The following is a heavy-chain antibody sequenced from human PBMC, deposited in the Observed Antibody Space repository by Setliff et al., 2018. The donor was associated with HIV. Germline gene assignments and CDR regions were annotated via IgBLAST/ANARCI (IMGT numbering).Heavy chain of an antibody. CDR2: ISRGGRTK. Sequence: LRLSCAASGFTFSDYYMSWIRQAPGKGLEWISYISRGGRTKYYADSVKGRFTISRDNAKNSLYLQMNSLRAEDTTIYYCARVPVMATITYWYFDLWGRGTLVTGSS. J-gene: IGHJ2*01. CDR3: ARVPVMATITYWYFDL. D-gene: IGHD5-12*01. CDR1: GFTFSDYY. V-gene: IGHV3-11*04.